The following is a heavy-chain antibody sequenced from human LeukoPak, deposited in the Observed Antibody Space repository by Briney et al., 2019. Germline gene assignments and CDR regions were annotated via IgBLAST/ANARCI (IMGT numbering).Heavy chain of an antibody. CDR1: GFTFSSYS. V-gene: IGHV3-21*01. CDR3: ARAVGYSGFSDY. Sequence: GGSLRLSCGVSGFTFSSYSMCWVRQAPGKGLEWVSFISSSSSYIYYADSVKGRFTISRDNAKNSLYLQMNSLRAEDTAVYYCARAVGYSGFSDYWGQGTLVTVSS. J-gene: IGHJ4*02. D-gene: IGHD5-12*01. CDR2: ISSSSSYI.